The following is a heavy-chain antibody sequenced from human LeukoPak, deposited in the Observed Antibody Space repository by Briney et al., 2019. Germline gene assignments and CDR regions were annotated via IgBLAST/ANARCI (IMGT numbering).Heavy chain of an antibody. CDR2: IRYDGSNK. CDR1: GLTFSNYG. D-gene: IGHD5/OR15-5a*01. V-gene: IGHV3-30*02. Sequence: GGSLRLSCAASGLTFSNYGMHWLRQAPGKGLEWVAFIRYDGSNKYHADSVKGRFTISRDNSKSTLYLQMNSLRAEDTAVYYCVRDVSSYFDYWGQGTLVTVSS. CDR3: VRDVSSYFDY. J-gene: IGHJ4*02.